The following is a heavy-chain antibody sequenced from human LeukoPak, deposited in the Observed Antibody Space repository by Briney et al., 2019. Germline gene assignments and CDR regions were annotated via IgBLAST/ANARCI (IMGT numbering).Heavy chain of an antibody. CDR3: ARDQKYYYDSSGNF. J-gene: IGHJ3*01. CDR2: IYCSGST. Sequence: TSETLSLTCTVSGGSISSGNYYWSWIRQPPGKGLEWIGYIYCSGSTYYNPSLKSRVTISVDTSKNQFSLKLSSVTAADTAVYYCARDQKYYYDSSGNFWGQGTMVTVPS. CDR1: GGSISSGNYY. D-gene: IGHD3-22*01. V-gene: IGHV4-30-4*08.